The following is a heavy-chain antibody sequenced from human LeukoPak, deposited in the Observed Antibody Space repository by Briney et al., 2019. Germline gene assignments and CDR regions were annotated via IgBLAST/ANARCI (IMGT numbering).Heavy chain of an antibody. Sequence: PGGSLRLSCAASGFTFSSYSMNWVRQAPGKGLEWVSSISSSSSYIYYADSVKGRFTISRDNAKNSLYLQMNSLRAGDTAVYYCAREALDAFDIWGQGTMVTVSS. CDR1: GFTFSSYS. J-gene: IGHJ3*02. CDR2: ISSSSSYI. V-gene: IGHV3-21*01. CDR3: AREALDAFDI.